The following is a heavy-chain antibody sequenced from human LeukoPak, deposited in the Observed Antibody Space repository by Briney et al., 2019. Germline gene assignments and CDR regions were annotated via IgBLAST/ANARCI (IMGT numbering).Heavy chain of an antibody. D-gene: IGHD6-13*01. CDR1: GGTFTSYV. CDR3: SRAYSSSWYWFDP. CDR2: IIPIFGTA. V-gene: IGHV1-69*05. J-gene: IGHJ5*02. Sequence: SVKVSCKASGGTFTSYVISWVRQAPGQGLEWMGGIIPIFGTADYAQKFRGRVTITTDEPTSTAYMELSSLRSEDTAVYYCSRAYSSSWYWFDPWGQGTLVTVSS.